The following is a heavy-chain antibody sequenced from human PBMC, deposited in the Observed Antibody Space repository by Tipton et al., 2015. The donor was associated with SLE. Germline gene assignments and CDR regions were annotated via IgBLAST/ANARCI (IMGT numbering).Heavy chain of an antibody. V-gene: IGHV4-61*02. CDR2: IYTSGTT. Sequence: TLSLTCTVSGGSISSGSYYWSWIRQPAGKGLEWIGRIYTSGTTNYNPSLKSRVTISVDTSKNQFSLKLSSVTAADTAVYYCARGVVLYAGYYYGMDVWGQGTTVTVSS. J-gene: IGHJ6*02. CDR1: GGSISSGSYY. CDR3: ARGVVLYAGYYYGMDV. D-gene: IGHD2/OR15-2a*01.